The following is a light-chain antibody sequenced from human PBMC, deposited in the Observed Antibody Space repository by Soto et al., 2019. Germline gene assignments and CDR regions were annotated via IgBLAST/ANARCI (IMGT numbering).Light chain of an antibody. J-gene: IGKJ1*01. Sequence: EIVLTQSPATLSLSPGERATLSCRASQSVSSYLAWYQQKPGQAPRLLIYDASKRATGIPARFSGSGFGTDYTLTISCLEPEDFAVYNCQQRSKWRTFGQGTKVDTK. V-gene: IGKV3-11*01. CDR3: QQRSKWRT. CDR2: DAS. CDR1: QSVSSY.